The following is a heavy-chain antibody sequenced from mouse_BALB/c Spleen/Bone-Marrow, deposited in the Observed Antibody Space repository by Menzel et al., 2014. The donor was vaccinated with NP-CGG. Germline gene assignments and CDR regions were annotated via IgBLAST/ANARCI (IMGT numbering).Heavy chain of an antibody. D-gene: IGHD1-1*01. J-gene: IGHJ4*01. CDR1: GFSLTSYG. V-gene: IGHV2-9*02. Sequence: VKLMESGPGLVAPSQSLSIPCTVSGFSLTSYGEHWVRQPPGKVLEWLGVIWAGGSTNYNSALMSRLSISKDNSKSQVFLKMNSLQTDDTAMYYCARGSYYEGAMDYWGQGTSVTVSS. CDR3: ARGSYYEGAMDY. CDR2: IWAGGST.